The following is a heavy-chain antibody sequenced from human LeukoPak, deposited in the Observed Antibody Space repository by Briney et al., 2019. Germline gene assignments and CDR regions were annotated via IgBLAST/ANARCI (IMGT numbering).Heavy chain of an antibody. CDR3: ARRPNSSGWYDY. D-gene: IGHD6-19*01. Sequence: PSETLSLTCTVSGGSISSYYWSWIRQPPGKGLEWIGYIYYSGSTNYNPSLKSRVTISVDTSKDQFSLKPSSVTAADTAVYYCARRPNSSGWYDYWGQGTLVTVSS. V-gene: IGHV4-59*08. CDR1: GGSISSYY. J-gene: IGHJ4*02. CDR2: IYYSGST.